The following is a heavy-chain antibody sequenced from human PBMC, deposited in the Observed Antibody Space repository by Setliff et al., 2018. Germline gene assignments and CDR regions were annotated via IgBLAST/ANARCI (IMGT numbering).Heavy chain of an antibody. V-gene: IGHV4-39*01. J-gene: IGHJ4*02. CDR2: IYYDGRT. Sequence: SETLSLTCSVSGGSISRSSYYWTWIRQPPGKGLEWIASIYYDGRTFAHPSVRGRVTISRDNIKNTAFLQMNSLRADDTAMYYCVASPSNKNGHFEYWGQGTLVTVSS. CDR1: GGSISRSSYY. CDR3: VASPSNKNGHFEY.